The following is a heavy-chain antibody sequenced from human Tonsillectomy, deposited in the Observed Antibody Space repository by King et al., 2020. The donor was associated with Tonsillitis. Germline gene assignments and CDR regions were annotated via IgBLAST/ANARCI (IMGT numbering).Heavy chain of an antibody. Sequence: VQLVESGAEVKKPGASVKVSCKASGYTFTGYYMHWVRQAPGQGLEWMGWINPNSGVTNYAQKFQGRVTMTRDTSISTAYMELSRLRSDDTAVYYCARDPNYCSSTSCYPNDAFDIWGQGTMVTVSS. CDR3: ARDPNYCSSTSCYPNDAFDI. CDR2: INPNSGVT. V-gene: IGHV1-2*02. CDR1: GYTFTGYY. J-gene: IGHJ3*02. D-gene: IGHD2-2*01.